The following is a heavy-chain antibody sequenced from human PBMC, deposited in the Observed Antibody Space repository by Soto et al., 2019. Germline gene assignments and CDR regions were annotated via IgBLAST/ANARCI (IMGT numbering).Heavy chain of an antibody. D-gene: IGHD6-19*01. J-gene: IGHJ4*02. CDR1: GFTFSSYG. CDR2: IWYDGNNK. CDR3: AIDSLRYSSAWYYFDN. V-gene: IGHV3-33*01. Sequence: GGSLRLSCAASGFTFSSYGMHWVRQAPGKGLEWVAVIWYDGNNKYYADSVKGRFSISRDNSKNRLYLQMNSLRAEDTAVYYCAIDSLRYSSAWYYFDNWGQGTMLTVPS.